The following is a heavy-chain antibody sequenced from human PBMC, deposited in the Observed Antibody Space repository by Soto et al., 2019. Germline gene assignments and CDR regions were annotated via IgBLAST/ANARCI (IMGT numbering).Heavy chain of an antibody. CDR2: INPSGGST. CDR3: ARDHPERSSWYEETDVFEV. D-gene: IGHD6-13*01. J-gene: IGHJ3*01. V-gene: IGHV1-46*01. Sequence: ASVKVSCKASGYTFTSYYMHWVRQAPGQGLEWMGIINPSGGSTSYAQKFQGRVTMTRDTSTSTVYMELSSLRSEDTAVYYCARDHPERSSWYEETDVFEVRAQGTMVTGSS. CDR1: GYTFTSYY.